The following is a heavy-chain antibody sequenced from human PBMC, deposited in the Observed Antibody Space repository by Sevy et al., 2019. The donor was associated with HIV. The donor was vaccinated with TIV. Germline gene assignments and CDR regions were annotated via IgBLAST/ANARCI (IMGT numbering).Heavy chain of an antibody. Sequence: ASVKVSCKASGGTFSSYAISWVRQAPGQGLEWMGGIIPIFGTANYAQKFQGRVTITADESTSTAYMELSSLRSEDTAVYYCARLTVAARRIYYYGMDVWGQGTTVTVSS. V-gene: IGHV1-69*13. CDR3: ARLTVAARRIYYYGMDV. CDR2: IIPIFGTA. J-gene: IGHJ6*02. CDR1: GGTFSSYA. D-gene: IGHD6-6*01.